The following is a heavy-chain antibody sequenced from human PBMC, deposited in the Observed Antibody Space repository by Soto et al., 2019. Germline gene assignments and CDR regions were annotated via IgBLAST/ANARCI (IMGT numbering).Heavy chain of an antibody. D-gene: IGHD2-15*01. CDR3: ASGYCRGGSCYRLPLFDY. CDR2: IYYSGST. V-gene: IGHV4-31*03. CDR1: GGSISSGGYY. J-gene: IGHJ4*02. Sequence: QVQLQESGPGLVKPSQTLSLTCTVSGGSISSGGYYWSWIRQHPGKGLEWIGYIYYSGSTYYNPSLKSRVTISVDPAKNQFPLKLSSVTAGDPAVYYWASGYCRGGSCYRLPLFDYWGQGTLVTVSS.